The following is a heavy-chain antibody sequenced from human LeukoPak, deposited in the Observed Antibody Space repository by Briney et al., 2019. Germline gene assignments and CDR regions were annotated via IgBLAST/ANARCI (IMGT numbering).Heavy chain of an antibody. J-gene: IGHJ2*01. D-gene: IGHD3-16*01. CDR2: INGDGSRT. V-gene: IGHV3-74*01. CDR3: ARGVPGGWYFDL. Sequence: GGSLRLSCAASGFTFSSYWMHWVRQAPGKGLVWVSRINGDGSRTNYADSVKGRFAISRDNAENTVNLQIYSLKAEDTAVYFCARGVPGGWYFDLWGRATLVTVSS. CDR1: GFTFSSYW.